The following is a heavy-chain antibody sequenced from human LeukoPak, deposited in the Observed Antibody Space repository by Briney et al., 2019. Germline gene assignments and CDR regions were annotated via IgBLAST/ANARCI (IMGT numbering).Heavy chain of an antibody. V-gene: IGHV3-33*01. CDR3: ARVEGLLLTLDY. J-gene: IGHJ4*02. CDR2: LVYDARS. D-gene: IGHD3-10*01. CDR1: GFPFSSYG. Sequence: PGGSLRLSCAASGFPFSSYGMHWVRQAPGKGLEWVARLVYDARSDYANSVKGRFSISRDDSKNTLFLDMSNLRVEDTALYYCARVEGLLLTLDYWGQGTLVTVSS.